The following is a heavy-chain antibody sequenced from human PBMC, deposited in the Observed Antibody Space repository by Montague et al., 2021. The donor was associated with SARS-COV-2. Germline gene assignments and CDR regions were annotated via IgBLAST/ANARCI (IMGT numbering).Heavy chain of an antibody. CDR3: VRALSASYSVGGDSFDV. V-gene: IGHV3-21*01. CDR1: GFTFSRYS. CDR2: ISSSILYI. Sequence: SLRLSCAASGFTFSRYSLNWVRQAPGKGLEWVSPISSSILYIYXXXSXXXRFXISRANAKNSLFLQMDSLSVEDTAVYYCVRALSASYSVGGDSFDVWGQGTMVTVSS. J-gene: IGHJ3*01. D-gene: IGHD5/OR15-5a*01.